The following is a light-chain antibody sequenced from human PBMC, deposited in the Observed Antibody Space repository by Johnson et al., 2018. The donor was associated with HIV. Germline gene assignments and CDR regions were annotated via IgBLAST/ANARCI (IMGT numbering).Light chain of an antibody. Sequence: QSVLTQPPSVSAAPGQKVTVSCSGSSSNIGNNFVSWYQQVPGTAPKLLIYDTDKRPSGLPDRFFGSKSGTSATLGISGLQPGDEADYSCGTWDNSLSAGVFGSGTKVTVL. CDR3: GTWDNSLSAGV. V-gene: IGLV1-51*01. CDR1: SSNIGNNF. CDR2: DTD. J-gene: IGLJ1*01.